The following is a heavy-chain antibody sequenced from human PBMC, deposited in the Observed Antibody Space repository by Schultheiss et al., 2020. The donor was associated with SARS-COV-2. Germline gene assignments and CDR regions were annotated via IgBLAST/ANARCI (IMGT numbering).Heavy chain of an antibody. J-gene: IGHJ3*02. CDR3: ARGLGYCSSTSCYDAFDI. CDR2: ISGSGGST. Sequence: GESLKISCAASGFTFSSYAMSWVRQAPGKGLEWVSAISGSGGSTYYADSVKGRFTISRDNSKNTLYLQMNSLRAEDTAVYYCARGLGYCSSTSCYDAFDIWGQGTMVTVSS. V-gene: IGHV3-23*01. CDR1: GFTFSSYA. D-gene: IGHD2-2*01.